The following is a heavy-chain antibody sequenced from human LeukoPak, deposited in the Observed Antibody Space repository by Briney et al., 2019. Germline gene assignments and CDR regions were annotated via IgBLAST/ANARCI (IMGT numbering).Heavy chain of an antibody. CDR1: GGSISSGDYY. Sequence: SETLSPTCTVFGGSISSGDYYWSWIRQPPGKGLEWIGYIYYSGSTYYNPSLKSRVTISVDTSNNQFSLKLSSVTAADTAVYYCASKGPGYRGWFDPWGQGTLVTVSS. CDR3: ASKGPGYRGWFDP. V-gene: IGHV4-30-4*08. D-gene: IGHD3-9*01. CDR2: IYYSGST. J-gene: IGHJ5*02.